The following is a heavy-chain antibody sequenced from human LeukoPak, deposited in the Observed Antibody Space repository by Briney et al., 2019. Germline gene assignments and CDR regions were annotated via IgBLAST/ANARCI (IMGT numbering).Heavy chain of an antibody. Sequence: KPSETLSLTCTVSGGSISSGDYYWSWIRQPPGKGLEWIGYIYYSGSTYYNPSLKNRVTISVDTSKNQFSLKLSSVTAADTAVYYCARVEVPAAEYDNWFDPWGQGTLVTVSS. V-gene: IGHV4-30-4*08. CDR3: ARVEVPAAEYDNWFDP. CDR1: GGSISSGDYY. D-gene: IGHD2-2*01. CDR2: IYYSGST. J-gene: IGHJ5*02.